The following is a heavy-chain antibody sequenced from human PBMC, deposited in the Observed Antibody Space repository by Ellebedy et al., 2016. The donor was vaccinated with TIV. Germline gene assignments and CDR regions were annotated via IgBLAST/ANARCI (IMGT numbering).Heavy chain of an antibody. CDR1: GFTFSSYS. D-gene: IGHD4-17*01. Sequence: GGSLRLXXAASGFTFSSYSMNWVRQAPGKGLVWVSRINSDESSTSYADSVKGRFTISRDNAKNTLYLQMNSLRAEDTAVYYCARRDDYGDYGKNDYWGQGTLVTVSS. CDR3: ARRDDYGDYGKNDY. V-gene: IGHV3-74*01. CDR2: INSDESST. J-gene: IGHJ4*02.